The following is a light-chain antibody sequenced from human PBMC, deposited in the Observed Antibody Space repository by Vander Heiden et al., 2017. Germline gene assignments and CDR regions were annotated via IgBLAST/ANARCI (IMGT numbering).Light chain of an antibody. J-gene: IGKJ4*01. Sequence: EIVLTQSPATLSLSPGERATLSCRASQSVSSSLAWYQQKPGQAPRLLIYDASNRATGIPARFSGSGSETDFTLTISSLEPEDFAVYYCQQSGNWPVAFGGGTTVEIK. CDR1: QSVSSS. CDR3: QQSGNWPVA. V-gene: IGKV3-11*01. CDR2: DAS.